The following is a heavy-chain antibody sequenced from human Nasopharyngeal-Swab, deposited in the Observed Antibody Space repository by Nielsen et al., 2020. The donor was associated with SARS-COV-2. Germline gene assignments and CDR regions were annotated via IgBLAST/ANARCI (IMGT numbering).Heavy chain of an antibody. CDR2: INAGNGNT. CDR3: ARDSSSGLRYFDWLSPGYNWFDP. J-gene: IGHJ5*02. D-gene: IGHD3-9*01. CDR1: GYTFTTYA. Sequence: ASVKDSCKASGYTFTTYAIHWVRQAPGQRLEWMGWINAGNGNTKYSQKLQGRVTITRDTSASTAYMELSSLRSEDTAVYYCARDSSSGLRYFDWLSPGYNWFDPWGQGTLVTVSS. V-gene: IGHV1-3*01.